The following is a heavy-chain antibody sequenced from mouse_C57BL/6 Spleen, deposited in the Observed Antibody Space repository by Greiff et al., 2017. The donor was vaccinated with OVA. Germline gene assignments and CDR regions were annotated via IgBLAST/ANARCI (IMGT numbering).Heavy chain of an antibody. J-gene: IGHJ4*01. V-gene: IGHV1-61*01. CDR1: GYTFTSYW. D-gene: IGHD1-1*01. CDR2: IYPSDSET. CDR3: ARSGLLRSVMDY. Sequence: VQLQQSGAELVRPGSSVKLSCKASGYTFTSYWLDWVKQRPGQGLEWIGNIYPSDSETHYNQKFKDKATLTVDKSSSTAYMQLSSLTSEDSAVYYCARSGLLRSVMDYWGQGTSVTVSS.